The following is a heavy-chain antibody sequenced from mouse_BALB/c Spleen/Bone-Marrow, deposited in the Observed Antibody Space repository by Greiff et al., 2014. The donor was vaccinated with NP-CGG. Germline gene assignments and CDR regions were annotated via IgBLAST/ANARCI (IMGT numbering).Heavy chain of an antibody. D-gene: IGHD1-2*01. CDR3: ARVFTTATWGFAY. CDR1: GVSLTSYG. Sequence: QVQLKESGPGLVAPSQSLSITCTVSGVSLTSYGVHWVRQPPGKGLEWLGAIWAGGSTNYNSALMSRLSITKDNSKSQVFLEMDSLQTDDTAMYYCARVFTTATWGFAYWGQGTLVTVSA. CDR2: IWAGGST. V-gene: IGHV2-9*02. J-gene: IGHJ3*01.